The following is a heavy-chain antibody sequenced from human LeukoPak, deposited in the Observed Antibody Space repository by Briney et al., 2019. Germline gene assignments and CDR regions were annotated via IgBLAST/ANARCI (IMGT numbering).Heavy chain of an antibody. CDR1: GGSISSDY. J-gene: IGHJ3*02. CDR2: IYYSGST. D-gene: IGHD6-13*01. Sequence: SETLSLTCTVSGGSISSDYWSWIRQPPGKGLEWIGYIYYSGSTNYNPSLKSRVTISVDTSKNQFSLKLSSVTAADTAVYYCARGQQIDAFDIWGQGTMVTVSS. V-gene: IGHV4-59*01. CDR3: ARGQQIDAFDI.